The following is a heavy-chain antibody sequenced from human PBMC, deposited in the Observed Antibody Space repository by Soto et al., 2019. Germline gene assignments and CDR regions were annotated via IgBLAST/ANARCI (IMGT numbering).Heavy chain of an antibody. Sequence: QLQLQESGPGLVKPSETLSLTCTVSGGSISSSSYYWGWIRQPPGKGLEWIGSIYYSGSTYYNPSLKSRVTISVATSKNQFSLKLSSVTAADTAVYYCARPSFYDYVWGWGQGTLVTVSS. D-gene: IGHD3-16*01. J-gene: IGHJ4*02. V-gene: IGHV4-39*01. CDR3: ARPSFYDYVWG. CDR2: IYYSGST. CDR1: GGSISSSSYY.